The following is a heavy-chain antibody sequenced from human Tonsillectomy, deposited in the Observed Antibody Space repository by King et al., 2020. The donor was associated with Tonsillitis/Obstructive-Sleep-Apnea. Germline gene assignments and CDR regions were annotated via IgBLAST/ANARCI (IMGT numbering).Heavy chain of an antibody. Sequence: VQLVESGGGLVQHGGSLRLSCAASGFTFSSYAMSWVRQAPGKGLEWVSAISGSGGSTYYADSVKGRFTISRDNSKNTLYLQMNSLRAEDTAVYYCAKVESPIVVVPAAIRGYFDNWGQGTLVTVSS. CDR3: AKVESPIVVVPAAIRGYFDN. V-gene: IGHV3-23*04. J-gene: IGHJ4*02. CDR1: GFTFSSYA. CDR2: ISGSGGST. D-gene: IGHD2-2*02.